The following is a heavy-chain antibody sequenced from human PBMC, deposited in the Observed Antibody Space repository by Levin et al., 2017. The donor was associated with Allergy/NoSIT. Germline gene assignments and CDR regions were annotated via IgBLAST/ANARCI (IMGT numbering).Heavy chain of an antibody. D-gene: IGHD3-22*01. J-gene: IGHJ4*02. CDR2: IIPILGIA. V-gene: IGHV1-69*02. CDR3: ARSYYYDSSAKGR. CDR1: GGTFSSYT. Sequence: SVKVSCKASGGTFSSYTISWVRQAPGQGLEWMGRIIPILGIANYAQKFQGRVTITADKSTSTAYMELSSLRSEDTAVYYCARSYYYDSSAKGRWGQGTLVTVSS.